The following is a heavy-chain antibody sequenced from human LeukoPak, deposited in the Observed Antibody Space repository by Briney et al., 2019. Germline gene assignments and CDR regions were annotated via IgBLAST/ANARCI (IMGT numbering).Heavy chain of an antibody. CDR1: GFSVSGYW. V-gene: IGHV3-7*01. CDR2: IKQDGSEK. D-gene: IGHD6-13*01. J-gene: IGHJ4*02. CDR3: AREWQGGIAAAGTRIEGDY. Sequence: GGSLRLSCVVSGFSVSGYWMTWVRQAPGKGLEWVANIKQDGSEKNYVDSVKGRFTISRDNAENSLFLQMNSLRVEDTAVYYCAREWQGGIAAAGTRIEGDYWGQGTLVAVSS.